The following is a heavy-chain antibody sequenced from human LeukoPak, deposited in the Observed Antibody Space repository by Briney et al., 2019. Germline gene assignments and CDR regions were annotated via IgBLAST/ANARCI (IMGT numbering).Heavy chain of an antibody. CDR2: IKQDGSEK. V-gene: IGHV3-7*03. D-gene: IGHD3-10*01. CDR3: AGMVRGKIDY. J-gene: IGHJ4*02. CDR1: GFTFSSYA. Sequence: GGSLRLSCAASGFTFSSYAMSWVRQVPGKGLEWVANIKQDGSEKYYVDSVKGRFTISRDNAKNSLYLQMNSLRAEDTAVYYCAGMVRGKIDYWGQGTLVTVSS.